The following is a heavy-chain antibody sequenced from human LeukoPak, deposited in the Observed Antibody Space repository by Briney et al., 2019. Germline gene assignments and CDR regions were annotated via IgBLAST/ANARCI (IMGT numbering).Heavy chain of an antibody. CDR3: ARGRRYYDSSGRYFDF. CDR1: GGSISSYY. J-gene: IGHJ4*02. V-gene: IGHV4-59*01. D-gene: IGHD3-22*01. CDR2: IYYSGST. Sequence: SETLSLTCTVSGGSISSYYWSWIRQPPGKGLEWIGYIYYSGSTNYNPSLKSRVTISVDTSKNQFSLKLSSVTAADTAVYYCARGRRYYDSSGRYFDFWGQGSLVTVSS.